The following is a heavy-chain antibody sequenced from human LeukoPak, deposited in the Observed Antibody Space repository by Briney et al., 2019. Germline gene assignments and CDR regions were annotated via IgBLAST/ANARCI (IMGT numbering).Heavy chain of an antibody. V-gene: IGHV3-23*01. CDR3: AKDRWCSGGSCYARFDY. J-gene: IGHJ4*02. CDR1: GFTFSSYA. CDR2: ISGSGGST. Sequence: GGSLRLSCGASGFTFSSYAMSWVRQAPGKGLEWVSAISGSGGSTYYVDSVKGRFTISRDNSKNTLYLQMNSLRAEDTAVYYCAKDRWCSGGSCYARFDYWGQGTLVTVSS. D-gene: IGHD2-15*01.